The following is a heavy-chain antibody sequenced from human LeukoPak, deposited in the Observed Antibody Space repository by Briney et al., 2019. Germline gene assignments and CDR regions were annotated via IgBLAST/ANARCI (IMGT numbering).Heavy chain of an antibody. V-gene: IGHV4-34*01. D-gene: IGHD7-27*01. CDR2: INHSGST. J-gene: IGHJ2*01. Sequence: TPSETLSLTCAVYGGSFSGYYWSWIRQPPGKGLEWIGEINHSGSTNYNPSLKSRVTISVDTSKNQFSLNLSSVTAADTAVYYCARHWGSDWYFDLWGRGTLVTVSS. CDR1: GGSFSGYY. CDR3: ARHWGSDWYFDL.